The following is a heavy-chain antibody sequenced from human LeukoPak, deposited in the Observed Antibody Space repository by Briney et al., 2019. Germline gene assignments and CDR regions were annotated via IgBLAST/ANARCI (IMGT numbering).Heavy chain of an antibody. V-gene: IGHV1-2*02. D-gene: IGHD3-22*01. CDR1: GGTFSSYA. CDR2: INPNSGGT. Sequence: ASVKVSCKASGGTFSSYAISWVRQAPGQGLEWMGWINPNSGGTNYAQKFQGRVTMTRDTSISTAYMELSRLRSDDTAVYYCARDGHRMYYYGSSDYRFDYWGQGTLVTVSS. CDR3: ARDGHRMYYYGSSDYRFDY. J-gene: IGHJ4*02.